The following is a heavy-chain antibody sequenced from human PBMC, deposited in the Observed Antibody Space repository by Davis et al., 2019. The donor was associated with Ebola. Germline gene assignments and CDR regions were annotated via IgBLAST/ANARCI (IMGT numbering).Heavy chain of an antibody. CDR3: ARDWSPTVTTKRGHYYGMDV. J-gene: IGHJ6*02. CDR1: GFTFSDYY. Sequence: PGGSLRLSCAASGFTFSDYYMSWIRQAPGKGLEWVSYISSSGSTIYYADSVKGRFTISRDNAKNSLYLQMNSLRAEDTAVYYCARDWSPTVTTKRGHYYGMDVWGQGTTVTVSS. CDR2: ISSSGSTI. V-gene: IGHV3-11*01. D-gene: IGHD4-11*01.